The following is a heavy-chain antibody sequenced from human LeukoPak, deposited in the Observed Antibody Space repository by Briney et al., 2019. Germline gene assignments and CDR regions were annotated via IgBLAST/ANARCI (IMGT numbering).Heavy chain of an antibody. Sequence: GGSLRLSCAASGFTFSSYSMNWVRQAPGKGLEWVSYISSSSSTIYYADSVKGRFTISRDNAKNSLYLQMNSLRAEDTAVYYCASKGVGAARPYYYYYMDVWGKGTTVTVSS. D-gene: IGHD6-6*01. J-gene: IGHJ6*03. CDR3: ASKGVGAARPYYYYYMDV. CDR2: ISSSSSTI. CDR1: GFTFSSYS. V-gene: IGHV3-48*01.